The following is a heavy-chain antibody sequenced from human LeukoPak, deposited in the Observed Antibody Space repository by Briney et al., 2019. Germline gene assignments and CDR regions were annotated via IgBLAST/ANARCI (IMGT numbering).Heavy chain of an antibody. CDR1: GFSLSTSGVG. D-gene: IGHD5-12*01. V-gene: IGHV2-5*01. CDR2: IFWTDEK. J-gene: IGHJ4*02. Sequence: SGPMLVKPTQTLTLTCTFSGFSLSTSGVGVTWIRQPPGEALEWLAFIFWTDEKRYSPSLKSRLTITKATSKNQVVLTMTNMDPVDTGTYYCAHIPENSGYVSFDYWGQGTLVTVSS. CDR3: AHIPENSGYVSFDY.